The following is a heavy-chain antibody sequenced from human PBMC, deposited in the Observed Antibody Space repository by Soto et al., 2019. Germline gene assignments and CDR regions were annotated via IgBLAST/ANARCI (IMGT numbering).Heavy chain of an antibody. CDR3: ARHGYSSGWYYYYGMDV. J-gene: IGHJ6*02. V-gene: IGHV1-18*04. CDR1: GYTFTNYG. Sequence: ASVKVSCKASGYTFTNYGISWVRQAPGQGLEWMGWISAYNGNTNYAQKLQGRVTMTTDTSTSTAYMELRSLRSDDTAVYYCARHGYSSGWYYYYGMDVWGHGTTVTVSS. D-gene: IGHD6-19*01. CDR2: ISAYNGNT.